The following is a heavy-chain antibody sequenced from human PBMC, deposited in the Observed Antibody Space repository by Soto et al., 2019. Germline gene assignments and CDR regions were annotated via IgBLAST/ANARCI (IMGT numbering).Heavy chain of an antibody. D-gene: IGHD3-22*01. J-gene: IGHJ4*02. CDR3: ARAKTTMIVPENY. V-gene: IGHV4-4*02. Sequence: SETLSLTCAVSGGSISSSDWWSWVRQPPGKGLEWIGEIYHSGSTKYNPSLKSRFTISVDTSKNQFSLNLSSVTAADTAVYFCARAKTTMIVPENYWGQGTLVTVSS. CDR2: IYHSGST. CDR1: GGSISSSDW.